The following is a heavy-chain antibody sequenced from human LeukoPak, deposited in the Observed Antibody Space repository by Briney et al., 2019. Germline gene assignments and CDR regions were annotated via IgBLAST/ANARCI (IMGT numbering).Heavy chain of an antibody. J-gene: IGHJ4*02. CDR3: ARLSRVAAAGTGFDY. CDR2: ISAYNGNT. CDR1: GYTFTSYG. V-gene: IGHV1-18*01. Sequence: ASVKVSCKASGYTFTSYGISWVRRAPGQGLEWMGWISAYNGNTNYAQKLQGRITMTTDTSTSTAYMELRSLRSDDTAVYYCARLSRVAAAGTGFDYWGQGTLVTVSS. D-gene: IGHD6-13*01.